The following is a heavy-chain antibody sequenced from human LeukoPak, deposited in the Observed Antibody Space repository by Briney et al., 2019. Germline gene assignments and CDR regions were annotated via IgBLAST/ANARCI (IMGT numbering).Heavy chain of an antibody. D-gene: IGHD6-19*01. Sequence: GGSLRLSCRASQFTFSTYAMSWVRQAPGKRLEWVSTISASGGSTYYTDSVKGRFTISRDNSKNTMYLQMNSLRAEDTAIYYCAKGASSAWILYRSDPWGQGTRVTVSS. J-gene: IGHJ5*02. V-gene: IGHV3-23*01. CDR3: AKGASSAWILYRSDP. CDR1: QFTFSTYA. CDR2: ISASGGST.